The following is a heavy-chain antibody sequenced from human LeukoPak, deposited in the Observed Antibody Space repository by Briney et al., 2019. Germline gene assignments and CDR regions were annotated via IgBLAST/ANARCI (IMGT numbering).Heavy chain of an antibody. V-gene: IGHV3-30*18. Sequence: PGRSLRLSCAASGFTFSSYGMHWVRRPPGKGLEWVAVISYDGINKYHADSVMGRFTISRDNSKNTLYLQMNSLRAEDTALYYCANLYGDSGLDYWGQGTLVTVSS. CDR2: ISYDGINK. CDR3: ANLYGDSGLDY. CDR1: GFTFSSYG. J-gene: IGHJ4*02. D-gene: IGHD4-17*01.